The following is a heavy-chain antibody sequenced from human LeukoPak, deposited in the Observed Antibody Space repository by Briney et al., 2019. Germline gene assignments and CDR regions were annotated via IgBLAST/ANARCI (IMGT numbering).Heavy chain of an antibody. D-gene: IGHD3-16*01. V-gene: IGHV3-23*01. CDR2: INDNGDGT. Sequence: GGSLRLSCAASGFTFSSYAMSWVRQAPGKGLKWVSTINDNGDGTYYADSVKGRFTISRDNSYNTVSLQMYSLRDEDTGVYYCAKGLRTGVGPYMGYHYYMDVWGKGATVTVSS. J-gene: IGHJ6*03. CDR1: GFTFSSYA. CDR3: AKGLRTGVGPYMGYHYYMDV.